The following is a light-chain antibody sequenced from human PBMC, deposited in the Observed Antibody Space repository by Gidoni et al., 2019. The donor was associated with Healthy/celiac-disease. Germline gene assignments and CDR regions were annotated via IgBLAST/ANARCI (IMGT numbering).Light chain of an antibody. Sequence: EIVLTQSPGTLSLSPGERATLSCRASQSISSGYLAWYQQKPGQAPRLLIYGASSRATDIPDRFSGGGSGTDFTLTISGLEPEDFAVYYCQQYGSSPWTFGQGTKVEIK. CDR1: QSISSGY. CDR2: GAS. J-gene: IGKJ1*01. V-gene: IGKV3-20*01. CDR3: QQYGSSPWT.